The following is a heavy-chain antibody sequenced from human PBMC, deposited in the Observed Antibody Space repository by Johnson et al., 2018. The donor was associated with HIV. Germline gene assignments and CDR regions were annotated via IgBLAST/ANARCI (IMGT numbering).Heavy chain of an antibody. D-gene: IGHD2-2*02. CDR2: INWNGGRT. CDR1: GFTFSSYA. CDR3: ARVGGLYSSSTSCYKGDAFDI. J-gene: IGHJ3*02. Sequence: VQLVESGGGLVQPGGSLRLSCAASGFTFSSYAMHWVRQAPGKGLEWVSGINWNGGRTGYADSVKGRFTISRDNAKNSLYLQMNSLRAEDTAVYYGARVGGLYSSSTSCYKGDAFDIWGQGTMVTVSS. V-gene: IGHV3-20*04.